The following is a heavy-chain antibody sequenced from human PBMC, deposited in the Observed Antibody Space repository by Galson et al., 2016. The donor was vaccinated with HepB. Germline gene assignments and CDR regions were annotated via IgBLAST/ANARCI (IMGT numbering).Heavy chain of an antibody. V-gene: IGHV1-3*01. CDR1: GYTFTSYA. CDR2: INPRNGDT. CDR3: TKVAALGGLEWLLTESWFDP. D-gene: IGHD3-3*01. J-gene: IGHJ5*02. Sequence: SVKVSCKASGYTFTSYALHWVRQAPGHRPEWLGWINPRNGDTKVSQKFQGRVTITGDTSANTVYMELSSLRPEDTACYYCTKVAALGGLEWLLTESWFDPWGQGSLVTVSS.